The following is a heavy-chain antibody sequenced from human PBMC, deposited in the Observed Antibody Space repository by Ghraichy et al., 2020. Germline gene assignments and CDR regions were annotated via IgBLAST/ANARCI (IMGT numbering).Heavy chain of an antibody. Sequence: SETLSLTCAVYGGSFSGYYWSWIRQPPGKGLEWIGEINHSGSTNYNPSLKSRVTISVDTSKNQFSLKLSSVTAADTAVYYCARVRYYGSGRIDYWGQGTLVTVSS. J-gene: IGHJ4*02. CDR3: ARVRYYGSGRIDY. V-gene: IGHV4-34*01. CDR1: GGSFSGYY. D-gene: IGHD3-10*01. CDR2: INHSGST.